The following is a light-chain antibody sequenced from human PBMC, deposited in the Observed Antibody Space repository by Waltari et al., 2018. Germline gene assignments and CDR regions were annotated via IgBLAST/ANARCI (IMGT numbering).Light chain of an antibody. V-gene: IGKV3-15*01. CDR3: QQYHNWPRV. J-gene: IGKJ1*01. CDR1: QSVITN. CDR2: GAS. Sequence: EIVMTQSTATLSVSPGERATLSCKASQSVITNLAWYQQKPGQPPRLLIYGASARATGIPDRFSGSGFGTEFTLAISSLQSEDSAIYYCQQYHNWPRVFGQGTKVEIK.